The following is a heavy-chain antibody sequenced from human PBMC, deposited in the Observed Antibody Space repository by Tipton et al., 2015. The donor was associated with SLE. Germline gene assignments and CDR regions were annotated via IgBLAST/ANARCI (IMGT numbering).Heavy chain of an antibody. V-gene: IGHV3-74*01. Sequence: GSLRLSCAASGFTFDDYAMHWVRQAPGKGLVWVSRINSDGSSTSYADSVKGRFTISRGNAKNTLYLQMNSLRVEDTAVYYCARDRGSWFDPWGQGTLVTVSS. CDR2: INSDGSST. D-gene: IGHD3-16*01. J-gene: IGHJ5*02. CDR3: ARDRGSWFDP. CDR1: GFTFDDYA.